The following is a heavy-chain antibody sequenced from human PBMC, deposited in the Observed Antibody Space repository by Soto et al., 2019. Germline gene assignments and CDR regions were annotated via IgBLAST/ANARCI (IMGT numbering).Heavy chain of an antibody. Sequence: XLTCTVSGGSMSSSSYYCGWIRQPPGKGLEWIGSIYYSGSTYYNPSLKSRVTISVDTSKNQFSLKLSYVTAADTAVYYCARRVARNWFDPWGQGTLVTVSS. CDR2: IYYSGST. D-gene: IGHD2-15*01. V-gene: IGHV4-39*01. J-gene: IGHJ5*02. CDR3: ARRVARNWFDP. CDR1: GGSMSSSSYY.